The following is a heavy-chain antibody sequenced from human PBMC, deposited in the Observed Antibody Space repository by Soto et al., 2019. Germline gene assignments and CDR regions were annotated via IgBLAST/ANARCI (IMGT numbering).Heavy chain of an antibody. CDR1: GFTFSNFW. D-gene: IGHD6-6*01. CDR3: VIPTRSVRGMGV. Sequence: GGSLRLSCAASGFTFSNFWMSWARQAPGKGLEWVANIKGDGSVTQYVASVEGRFTISRDSAKYSLYLQMNSLRVEDTALYYCVIPTRSVRGMGVWGQGTTVTVSS. CDR2: IKGDGSVT. J-gene: IGHJ6*02. V-gene: IGHV3-7*03.